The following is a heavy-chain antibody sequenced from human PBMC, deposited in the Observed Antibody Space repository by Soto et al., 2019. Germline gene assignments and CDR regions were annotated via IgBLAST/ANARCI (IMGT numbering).Heavy chain of an antibody. J-gene: IGHJ4*02. V-gene: IGHV3-23*01. CDR2: ISGSGGST. D-gene: IGHD2-2*01. CDR3: AKDYPDCSSTSCYGGVYDY. CDR1: GFTFSSYA. Sequence: GSLRLSCAASGFTFSSYAMSWVRQAPGKGLEWVSAISGSGGSTYYADSVKGRFTISRDNSKNTLYLQMNSLRAEDTAVYYCAKDYPDCSSTSCYGGVYDYWGQGTLVTVSS.